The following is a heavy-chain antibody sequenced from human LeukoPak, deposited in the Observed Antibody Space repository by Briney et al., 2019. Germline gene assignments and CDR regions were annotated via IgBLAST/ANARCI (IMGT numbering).Heavy chain of an antibody. Sequence: GGSLRLSCAASGFIFSSYWMSWVRQAPGKGLEWVSAISGSGGSTYYADSVKGRFTISRDNAKKSLYLQMNSLRAEDTAVYYCARHVVVVAGAFFDYWGQGTLVTVSS. V-gene: IGHV3-23*01. CDR1: GFIFSSYW. D-gene: IGHD2-15*01. J-gene: IGHJ4*02. CDR3: ARHVVVVAGAFFDY. CDR2: ISGSGGST.